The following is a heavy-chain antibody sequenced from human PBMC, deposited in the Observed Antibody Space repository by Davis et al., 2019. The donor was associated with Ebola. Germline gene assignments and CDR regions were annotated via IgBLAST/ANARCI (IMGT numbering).Heavy chain of an antibody. CDR1: GGSISSGGYY. J-gene: IGHJ4*02. D-gene: IGHD6-19*01. CDR3: ARDPRGLGIFDY. Sequence: SETLSLTCTVSGGSISSGGYYWSWIRQHPGKGLEWIGYIHYSGSTYYNPSLRSRVTISVDTSKNHFSLRLSSVTAADTAVYYCARDPRGLGIFDYWGQGTLVTVSS. V-gene: IGHV4-31*03. CDR2: IHYSGST.